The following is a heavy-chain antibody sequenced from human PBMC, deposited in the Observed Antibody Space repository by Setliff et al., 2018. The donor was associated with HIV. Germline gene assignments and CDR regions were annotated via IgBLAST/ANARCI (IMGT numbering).Heavy chain of an antibody. J-gene: IGHJ4*02. V-gene: IGHV4-4*07. CDR3: ARVRVAGTELDY. CDR2: IYTSGST. Sequence: SETLSLTCSVSGGSISSHYWTWIRQPAGKGLEWIGRIYTSGSTDYNPSLKSRVTMSVDTSKNQFSLKLSSVTAADTAVYYCARVRVAGTELDYWGQGTLVTVSS. CDR1: GGSISSHY. D-gene: IGHD6-19*01.